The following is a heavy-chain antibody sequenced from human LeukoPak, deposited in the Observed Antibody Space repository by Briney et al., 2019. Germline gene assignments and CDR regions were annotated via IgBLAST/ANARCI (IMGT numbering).Heavy chain of an antibody. V-gene: IGHV4-39*07. J-gene: IGHJ6*03. D-gene: IGHD3-22*01. CDR3: ARNPFYYYDSSGYYLYYYYMDV. Sequence: SETLSLTCTVSGGSISSSSYYWGWIRQPPGKGLEWIGSIYYSGSTYYNPSLKSRVTISVDTSKNQFSLKLSSVTAADTAVYYCARNPFYYYDSSGYYLYYYYMDVWGKGTTVTVSS. CDR2: IYYSGST. CDR1: GGSISSSSYY.